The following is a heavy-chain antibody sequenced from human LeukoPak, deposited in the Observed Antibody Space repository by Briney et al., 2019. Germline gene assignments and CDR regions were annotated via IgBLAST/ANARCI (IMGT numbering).Heavy chain of an antibody. Sequence: GASVRLSCKPSVYTFHTYGVIWVRQAPGQGLEWMGVISANSGNTNYAQKFPGRVTMTTHTSTSTTYLDLRRLRSDDAAVYYCARVGLLAFDYWGQGTLVTVSS. J-gene: IGHJ4*02. CDR2: ISANSGNT. CDR1: VYTFHTYG. V-gene: IGHV1-18*01. CDR3: ARVGLLAFDY.